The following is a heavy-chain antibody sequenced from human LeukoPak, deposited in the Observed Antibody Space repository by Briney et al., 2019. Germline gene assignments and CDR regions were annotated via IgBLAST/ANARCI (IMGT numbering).Heavy chain of an antibody. J-gene: IGHJ4*02. CDR2: ISAYNGHT. CDR3: ARDLMTTVTTSFDY. CDR1: GYTFTSYG. D-gene: IGHD4-17*01. V-gene: IGHV1-18*01. Sequence: ASVKVSCKASGYTFTSYGISWVRQAPGQGLEWMGWISAYNGHTNYAQKFQGRVTMTTDTSTSTAYMDLRSLRSDDTAVYYCARDLMTTVTTSFDYWGQGTVVTVSS.